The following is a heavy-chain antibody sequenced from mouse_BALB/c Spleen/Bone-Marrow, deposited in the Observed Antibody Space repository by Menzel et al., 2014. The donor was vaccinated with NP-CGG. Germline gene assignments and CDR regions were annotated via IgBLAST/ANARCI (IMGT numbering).Heavy chain of an antibody. J-gene: IGHJ4*01. CDR2: IDPANGNT. V-gene: IGHV14-3*02. Sequence: VQLQQSGAELVKPGASVKLSCAASGFNIKDTYMHWVKQRPEQGLEWIGRIDPANGNTKYDPKFQGKATITADTSSNTAYLQLSSLSSEDTAVYYCARWEYYAMDYWGQGTSVTVSS. D-gene: IGHD4-1*01. CDR1: GFNIKDTY. CDR3: ARWEYYAMDY.